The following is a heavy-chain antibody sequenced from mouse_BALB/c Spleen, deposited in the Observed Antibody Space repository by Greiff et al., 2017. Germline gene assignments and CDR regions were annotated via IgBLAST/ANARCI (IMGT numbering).Heavy chain of an antibody. Sequence: LQQPGAELVKPGASVKMSCKASGYTFTSYNMHWVKQTPGQGLEWIGAIYPGNGDTSYNQKFKGKATLTADKSSSTAYMQLSSLTSEDSAVYYCARRGPSIHDYAMDYWGQGTSVTVSS. D-gene: IGHD2-3*01. J-gene: IGHJ4*01. CDR3: ARRGPSIHDYAMDY. CDR2: IYPGNGDT. CDR1: GYTFTSYN. V-gene: IGHV1-12*01.